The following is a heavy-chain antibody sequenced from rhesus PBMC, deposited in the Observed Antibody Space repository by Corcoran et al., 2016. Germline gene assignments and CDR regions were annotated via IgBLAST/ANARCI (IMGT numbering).Heavy chain of an antibody. CDR2: ISPFNGNK. D-gene: IGHD6-25*01. V-gene: IGHV1-1*01. J-gene: IGHJ4*01. Sequence: VQLVQSGAEIKQPGASVKLPCKASGYTFTSYYMHWVGQAPGQGLEWIGLISPFNGNKGSAQNFQGRVTITTDTSTSTGYMELSSLRSEDTAVYYCTRAPAAGTFPDYWGQGVLVTVSS. CDR3: TRAPAAGTFPDY. CDR1: GYTFTSYY.